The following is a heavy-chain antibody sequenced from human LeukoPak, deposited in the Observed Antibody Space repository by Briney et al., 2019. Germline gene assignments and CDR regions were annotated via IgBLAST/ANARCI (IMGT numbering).Heavy chain of an antibody. CDR1: GFTFSSYE. D-gene: IGHD4-17*01. J-gene: IGHJ6*02. V-gene: IGHV3-48*03. CDR2: ISNSGSTI. Sequence: GGSLRLSCAASGFTFSSYEMNWVRQAPGKGLEWVSYISNSGSTIYYADSVKGRFTISKDNAKNSLYLQMNSLRAEDTAVYYCARDMTTVTTPGSDYYYGMDVWGQGTTVTVSS. CDR3: ARDMTTVTTPGSDYYYGMDV.